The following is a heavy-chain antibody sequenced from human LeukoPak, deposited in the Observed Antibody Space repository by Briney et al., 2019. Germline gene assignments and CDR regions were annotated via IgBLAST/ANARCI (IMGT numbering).Heavy chain of an antibody. CDR1: GDTFTSYG. Sequence: GASVKVACKASGDTFTSYGISWVRQAPGQGLEWMGWISAYNGNTNYAQKLQGRVTMTTDTSTSTAYMELRSLRSDDTAVYYCARNNWNRNFDYWGQGTLVTVSS. CDR3: ARNNWNRNFDY. V-gene: IGHV1-18*01. CDR2: ISAYNGNT. D-gene: IGHD1-20*01. J-gene: IGHJ4*02.